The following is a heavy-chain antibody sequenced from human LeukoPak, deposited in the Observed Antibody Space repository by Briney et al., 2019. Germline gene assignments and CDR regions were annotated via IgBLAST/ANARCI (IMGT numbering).Heavy chain of an antibody. D-gene: IGHD3-10*01. CDR3: ARGHVPGSDRHWDY. CDR1: GFTFSSYA. V-gene: IGHV3-74*01. CDR2: IISDGSSI. Sequence: QPGGSLRLSCAASGFTFSSYAMSWVRQAPGKGLVWVSRIISDGSSISYADSVKGRFTISRDNAKSTLYLQMNSLRAEDTAVYYCARGHVPGSDRHWDYWGQGAVVTVSS. J-gene: IGHJ4*02.